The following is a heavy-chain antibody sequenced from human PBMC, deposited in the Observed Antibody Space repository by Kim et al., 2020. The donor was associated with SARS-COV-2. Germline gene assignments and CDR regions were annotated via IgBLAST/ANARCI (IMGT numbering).Heavy chain of an antibody. CDR1: GGTFSSYA. CDR2: IIPILGIA. D-gene: IGHD2-15*01. Sequence: SVKVSCKASGGTFSSYAISWVRQAPGQGLEWMGRIIPILGIANYAQKFQGRVTITADKSTSTAYMELSSLRSEDTAVYYCASYHPAPKSALDYYYGMDVWGQGTTVTVSS. J-gene: IGHJ6*02. CDR3: ASYHPAPKSALDYYYGMDV. V-gene: IGHV1-69*04.